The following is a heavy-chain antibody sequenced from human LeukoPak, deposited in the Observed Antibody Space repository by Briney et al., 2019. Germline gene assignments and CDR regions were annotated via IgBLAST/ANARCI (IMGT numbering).Heavy chain of an antibody. CDR2: ISYDGSNK. CDR1: AFTFSSYG. Sequence: GGSLRLSCAASAFTFSSYGMHWVSQAPGKGLEWVAVISYDGSNKYYGDSVKGRFTISRDNSKNTLYLQMNSLRAEDTAVYYCAKDFSYDILTGSYYFDCWGQGTLVTVSS. D-gene: IGHD3-9*01. V-gene: IGHV3-30*18. J-gene: IGHJ4*02. CDR3: AKDFSYDILTGSYYFDC.